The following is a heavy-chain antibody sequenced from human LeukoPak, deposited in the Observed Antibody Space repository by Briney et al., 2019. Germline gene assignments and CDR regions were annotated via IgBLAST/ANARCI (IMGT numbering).Heavy chain of an antibody. CDR2: IWYDGSNK. CDR3: ARHGGSYYAYIDY. V-gene: IGHV3-33*01. CDR1: GFTFSSYG. Sequence: GGSLRLSCAASGFTFSSYGMHWVRQAPGKGLEWVAVIWYDGSNKYYADSVKGRFTISRDNSKNTLYLQMNSLRAEDTTVYYCARHGGSYYAYIDYWGQGTLVTVSS. D-gene: IGHD1-26*01. J-gene: IGHJ4*02.